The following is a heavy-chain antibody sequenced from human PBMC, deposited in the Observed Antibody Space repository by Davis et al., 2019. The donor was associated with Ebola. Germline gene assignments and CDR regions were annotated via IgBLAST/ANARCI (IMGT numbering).Heavy chain of an antibody. Sequence: SETLSLTCTVSGGSVSSGSYYWSWIRQPPGKGLEWIGHIYYSGSTNYNPSLKSRVTISVDTSRNQFSLRLSSVTAADTAVYYCAKDPIWGLLESWGQGTLVTVSS. V-gene: IGHV4-61*01. CDR3: AKDPIWGLLES. CDR2: IYYSGST. J-gene: IGHJ4*02. D-gene: IGHD7-27*01. CDR1: GGSVSSGSYY.